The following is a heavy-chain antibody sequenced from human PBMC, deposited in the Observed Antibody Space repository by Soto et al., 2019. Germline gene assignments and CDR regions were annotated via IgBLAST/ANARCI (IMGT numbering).Heavy chain of an antibody. CDR1: GGTFSNSA. CDR3: ARDKDRAQLGGNYYYILDV. J-gene: IGHJ6*02. Sequence: QVQLEQSGAEVKKPGSSVKVSCKASGGTFSNSAISWVRQAPGQGLEWMGGIMPIFRTPDYAQKFQGRVTITADEPTTTAYMELSGLKPDDTAVYYCARDKDRAQLGGNYYYILDVWGQGTTVSVSS. CDR2: IMPIFRTP. V-gene: IGHV1-69*12. D-gene: IGHD3-3*02.